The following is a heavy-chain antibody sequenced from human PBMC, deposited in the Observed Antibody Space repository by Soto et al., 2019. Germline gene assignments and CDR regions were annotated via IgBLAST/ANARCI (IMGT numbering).Heavy chain of an antibody. Sequence: SEPLSLPCTVSGGSISSYYWSWIRKPPGKGLEWIGYIYYSGSTNYNPPLKSRVTISVDTSKNQFSLKLSSVTAADTAVYYCARSMTTVVTLDYWGQGTLVTVSS. D-gene: IGHD4-17*01. CDR2: IYYSGST. CDR3: ARSMTTVVTLDY. V-gene: IGHV4-59*08. CDR1: GGSISSYY. J-gene: IGHJ4*02.